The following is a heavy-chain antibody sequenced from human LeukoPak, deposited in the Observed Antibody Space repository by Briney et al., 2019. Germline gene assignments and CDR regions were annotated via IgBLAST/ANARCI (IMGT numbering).Heavy chain of an antibody. V-gene: IGHV3-66*01. CDR1: GFTVSSNY. CDR2: IYSGGST. D-gene: IGHD3-9*01. J-gene: IGHJ6*02. CDR3: AREGVDDILTGYQNNYYYYGMDV. Sequence: PGGSLRLSCAASGFTVSSNYMSWVRQAPGKGLEWVSVIYSGGSTYYADSVKGRFTISRDNSKNTLYLQMNSLRAEDTAVYYRAREGVDDILTGYQNNYYYYGMDVWGQGTTVTVSS.